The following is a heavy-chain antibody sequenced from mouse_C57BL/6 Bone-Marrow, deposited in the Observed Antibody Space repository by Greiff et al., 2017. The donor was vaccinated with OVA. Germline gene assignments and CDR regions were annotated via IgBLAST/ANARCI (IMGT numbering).Heavy chain of an antibody. J-gene: IGHJ4*01. D-gene: IGHD2-5*01. Sequence: QVQLQQPGAELVKPGASVKMSCKASGYTFTSYWITWVKQRPGQGLEWIGDIYPGSGSTNYNEKVKSKATLTVDTSSSTAYMQLSSLTSEASAVYYCASPYYSNYHYAMDYWGQGTSVTVSS. V-gene: IGHV1-55*01. CDR3: ASPYYSNYHYAMDY. CDR2: IYPGSGST. CDR1: GYTFTSYW.